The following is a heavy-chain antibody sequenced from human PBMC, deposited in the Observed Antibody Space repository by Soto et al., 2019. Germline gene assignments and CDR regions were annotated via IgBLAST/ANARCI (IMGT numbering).Heavy chain of an antibody. J-gene: IGHJ4*02. CDR3: ATMGTPATGLYYFDY. D-gene: IGHD2-15*01. CDR2: IYHSGST. V-gene: IGHV4-30-2*05. CDR1: GDSISSGGYS. Sequence: SETLSLTCAVSGDSISSGGYSWSWIRQPPGKGLEWIGYIYHSGSTYYNQSLKSRVTISVDTSKNRFSLNLSFVTAADTAVYYCATMGTPATGLYYFDYWGQGTLVTVSS.